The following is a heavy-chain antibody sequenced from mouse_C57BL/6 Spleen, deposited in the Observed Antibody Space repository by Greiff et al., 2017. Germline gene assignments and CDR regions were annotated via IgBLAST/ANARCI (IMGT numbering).Heavy chain of an antibody. CDR3: TREFRSHFFDY. D-gene: IGHD3-1*01. CDR1: GFTFSSYA. J-gene: IGHJ2*01. Sequence: EVKLVESGEGLVKPGGSLKLSCAASGFTFSSYAMSWVRQTPEKRLEWVAYISSGGDYIYYADTVKGRFTISRDNARNTLYLQMSSLKSEDTAMYYCTREFRSHFFDYWGQGTTLTVSS. CDR2: ISSGGDYI. V-gene: IGHV5-9-1*02.